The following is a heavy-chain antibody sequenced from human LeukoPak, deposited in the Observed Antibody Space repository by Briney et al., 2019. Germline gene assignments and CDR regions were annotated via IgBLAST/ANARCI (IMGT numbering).Heavy chain of an antibody. CDR2: IYSGGST. D-gene: IGHD3-9*01. V-gene: IGHV3-66*01. J-gene: IGHJ3*02. CDR1: GFTVSSNY. CDR3: AKEYDILTGYYAFDI. Sequence: PGGSLRLSCAASGFTVSSNYMSWVRQAPGKGLEWVSVIYSGGSTYYADSVKGRFTISRDNSKNTLYLQMNSLRDEDTAVYYCAKEYDILTGYYAFDIWGQGTMVTVSS.